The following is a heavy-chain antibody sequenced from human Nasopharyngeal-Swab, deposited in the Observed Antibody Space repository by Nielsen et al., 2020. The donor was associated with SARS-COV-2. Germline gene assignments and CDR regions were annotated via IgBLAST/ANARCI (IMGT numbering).Heavy chain of an antibody. CDR3: ARGPPIYYYDSGGHPPYYFDY. D-gene: IGHD3-22*01. V-gene: IGHV4-59*01. Sequence: SETLSLTCTVSGGSISSYYWSWIRQPPGKGLEWIGYIYYSGSTNYNPSLKSRVTISVDTSKNQFSLKLSSVTAADTAVYYCARGPPIYYYDSGGHPPYYFDYWGQGTLVTVPS. CDR1: GGSISSYY. CDR2: IYYSGST. J-gene: IGHJ4*02.